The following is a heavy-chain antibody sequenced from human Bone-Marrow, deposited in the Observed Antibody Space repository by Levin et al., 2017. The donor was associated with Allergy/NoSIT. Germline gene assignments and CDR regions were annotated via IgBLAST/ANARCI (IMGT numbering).Heavy chain of an antibody. J-gene: IGHJ4*02. V-gene: IGHV3-74*01. CDR2: INPDGIST. D-gene: IGHD3-9*01. Sequence: GESLKISCAASGFTFSSYWMHWVRQAPGKGLVWVSRINPDGISTTYADSVRGRFTISRDNAKNTLYLQMNSLRDEDTAVYYCSRTTGYYPSDYWGQGTPVTVSS. CDR1: GFTFSSYW. CDR3: SRTTGYYPSDY.